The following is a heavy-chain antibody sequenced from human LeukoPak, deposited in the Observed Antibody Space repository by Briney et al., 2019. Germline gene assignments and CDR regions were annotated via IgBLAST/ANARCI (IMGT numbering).Heavy chain of an antibody. J-gene: IGHJ4*02. CDR2: IKQDGSET. CDR3: AKDQTGYSSGWFDY. D-gene: IGHD6-19*01. Sequence: PGGSLRLSCVASGLTFSSYWMSWLRQAPGKGLEWVAKIKQDGSETYYVDSVKGRFTISRDNAKNSLYLQMNSLRAEDTALYYCAKDQTGYSSGWFDYWGQGTLVTVSS. CDR1: GLTFSSYW. V-gene: IGHV3-7*03.